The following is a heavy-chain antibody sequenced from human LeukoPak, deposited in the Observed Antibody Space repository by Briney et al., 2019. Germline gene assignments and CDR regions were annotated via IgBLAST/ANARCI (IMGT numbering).Heavy chain of an antibody. Sequence: KSSETLSLTCAVYGGSFSGYYWSWIRQPPGKGLEWIGEINHSGSTNYNPSLKSRVTISVDTSKNQFSLKLSSVTAADTAVYYCASYDFWSGYLLDYWGQGTLVTVSS. CDR3: ASYDFWSGYLLDY. J-gene: IGHJ4*02. CDR1: GGSFSGYY. V-gene: IGHV4-34*01. CDR2: INHSGST. D-gene: IGHD3-3*01.